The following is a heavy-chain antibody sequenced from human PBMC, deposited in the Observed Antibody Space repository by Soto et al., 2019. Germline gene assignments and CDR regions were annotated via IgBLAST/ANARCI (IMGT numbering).Heavy chain of an antibody. V-gene: IGHV4-4*02. J-gene: IGHJ4*02. CDR3: ARDVYYGSGSYHTFYY. CDR1: SGSISSSNW. CDR2: IYHSGST. D-gene: IGHD3-10*01. Sequence: PSETLSLTCAVSSGSISSSNWWSWVRQPPGKGLEWIGEIYHSGSTNYNPSLKSRVTISVDKSNNQFSLKLSSVTAADTAVFYCARDVYYGSGSYHTFYYWGQGTLVTVSS.